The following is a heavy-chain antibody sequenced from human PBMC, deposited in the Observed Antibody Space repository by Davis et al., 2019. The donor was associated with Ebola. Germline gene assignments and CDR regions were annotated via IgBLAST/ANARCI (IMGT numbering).Heavy chain of an antibody. D-gene: IGHD6-13*01. Sequence: MPSETLSLTCTVSGGYISGYYWSWIRQPPGQGLEWIGNLYHGGGTNYSPSLKSRLTISVDASKNQFSLKLSSVTAADTAVYCCASPFRTSKSPPHTHSSNWFVPSGFWGQGTLVTVSS. J-gene: IGHJ4*02. CDR3: ASPFRTSKSPPHTHSSNWFVPSGF. CDR1: GGYISGYY. V-gene: IGHV4-59*12. CDR2: LYHGGGT.